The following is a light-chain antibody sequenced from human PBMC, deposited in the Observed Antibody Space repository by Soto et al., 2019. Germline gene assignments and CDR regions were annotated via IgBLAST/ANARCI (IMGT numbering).Light chain of an antibody. CDR3: QQYGSSPGT. CDR2: GAS. V-gene: IGKV3-20*01. J-gene: IGKJ1*01. CDR1: QSVSSSY. Sequence: EIVLTQSPGTLSLSPGERATLSCRASQSVSSSYLAWYQQKPGQAPRLLIYGASSTATGIPDRFSGSGSGTDFTLTISRLEPEDFAVYYCQQYGSSPGTFGQGTKVDIK.